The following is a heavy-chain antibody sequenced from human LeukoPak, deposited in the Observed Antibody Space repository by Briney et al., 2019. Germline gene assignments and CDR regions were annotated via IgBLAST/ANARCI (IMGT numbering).Heavy chain of an antibody. CDR3: AREGGPYRPLDY. CDR2: VNLQGST. V-gene: IGHV4-4*02. Sequence: SETLSLTCGVSGGSITSTNYWTWVRQPPGKGLEWIGEVNLQGSTNYNPSLMGRVAISADTSENHISLQLTSVTAADTAVYYCAREGGPYRPLDYSGQGALVTVSS. J-gene: IGHJ4*02. CDR1: GGSITSTNY.